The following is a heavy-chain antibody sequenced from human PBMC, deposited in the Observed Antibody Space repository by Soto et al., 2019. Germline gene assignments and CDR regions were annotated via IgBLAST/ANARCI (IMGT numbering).Heavy chain of an antibody. V-gene: IGHV1-46*01. Sequence: QVQLVQSGAAVKMPGTSVKVSCKASGYSFSTYHIHWVRQAPAQGLQWLGFINPDGGATHYAQKYQSTLRLCSDKPTSTVSMELSSLGDEDTAVYYCARGDIVLVRASEGNWFAPWGQGTLVTFS. CDR1: GYSFSTYH. CDR2: INPDGGAT. D-gene: IGHD2-15*01. CDR3: ARGDIVLVRASEGNWFAP. J-gene: IGHJ5*02.